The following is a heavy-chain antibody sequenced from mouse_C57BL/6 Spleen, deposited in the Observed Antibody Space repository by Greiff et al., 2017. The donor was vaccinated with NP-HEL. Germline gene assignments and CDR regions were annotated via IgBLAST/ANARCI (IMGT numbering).Heavy chain of an antibody. J-gene: IGHJ4*01. D-gene: IGHD3-3*01. CDR2: IPPNSGST. CDR3: ARDGLGQDALDY. Sequence: QVQLQQPGAELVKPGASVKLSCKASGYTFTSYWLHWVKQRPGQGLEWIGMIPPNSGSTNYNEKFKSKATLTVDKSSSTAYMQLSSLTSEDSAVYYCARDGLGQDALDYWGQGTSVTVSS. CDR1: GYTFTSYW. V-gene: IGHV1-64*01.